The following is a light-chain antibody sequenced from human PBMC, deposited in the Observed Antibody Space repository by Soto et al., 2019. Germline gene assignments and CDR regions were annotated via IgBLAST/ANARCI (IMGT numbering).Light chain of an antibody. Sequence: ESVLAQSPGTLSLSPGERATLSCRASQSVSSNYLAWYQQKPGQAPRLLIYGTFNRATGIPDRFSGGTSGTDFTLTISRLEPEDFAVYYCQQYGSSLWTFGQGTKVDI. V-gene: IGKV3-20*01. CDR3: QQYGSSLWT. CDR1: QSVSSNY. CDR2: GTF. J-gene: IGKJ1*01.